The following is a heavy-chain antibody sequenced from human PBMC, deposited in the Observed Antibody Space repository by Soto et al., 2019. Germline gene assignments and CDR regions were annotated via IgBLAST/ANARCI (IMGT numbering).Heavy chain of an antibody. CDR1: GGTFSTHA. CDR2: IIPISGTT. Sequence: AAVKVSCKASGGTFSTHAIIWVRQAPGHGLEWMGGIIPISGTTYYTQKFQGRVTITADEPTSTAFMELSSLKSEDTAVFYCARGYCSGGNCYSGMDVWGQGTMVTVSS. V-gene: IGHV1-69*13. D-gene: IGHD2-15*01. J-gene: IGHJ6*02. CDR3: ARGYCSGGNCYSGMDV.